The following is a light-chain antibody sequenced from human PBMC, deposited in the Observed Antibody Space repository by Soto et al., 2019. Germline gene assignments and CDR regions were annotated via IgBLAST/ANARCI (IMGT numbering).Light chain of an antibody. J-gene: IGLJ3*02. V-gene: IGLV1-36*01. CDR1: SSNIANNV. CDR3: ATWDDSLNGVV. Sequence: QAVVTQPPSVSEAPRQRVTISCSGSSSNIANNVVNWYQQLPGEAPKLLIYYDDLLPSGVSDRFSGSKSGTSAYLAISGLQSEDEADYYCATWDDSLNGVVFGGGTKLTVL. CDR2: YDD.